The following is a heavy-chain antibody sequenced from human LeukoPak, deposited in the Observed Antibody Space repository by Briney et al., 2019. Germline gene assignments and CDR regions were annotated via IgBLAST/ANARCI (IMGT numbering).Heavy chain of an antibody. D-gene: IGHD6-19*01. CDR1: GFTVSSNY. CDR3: ARLDSSGYYYYGMDV. V-gene: IGHV3-66*01. Sequence: PGGSLRLSCAASGFTVSSNYMDWVRQAPGKGLEWVSVISSGGSTHYADSVRGRFTISRDNSKNTLYLHVNSLRAEDTAVYHCARLDSSGYYYYGMDVWGQGTTVTVS. J-gene: IGHJ6*02. CDR2: ISSGGST.